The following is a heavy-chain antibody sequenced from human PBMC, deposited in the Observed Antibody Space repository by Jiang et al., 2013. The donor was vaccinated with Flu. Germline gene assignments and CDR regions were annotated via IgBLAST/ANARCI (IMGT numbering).Heavy chain of an antibody. Sequence: VQLVESGGGVVQPGGSLRLSCAASGFTFSSYGMHWVRQAPGKGLEWVAFIRYDGSNKYYADSVKGRFTISRDNSKNTLYLQMNSLRAEDTAVYYCAKDQTYYYDSGDAFDIWGQGTMVTVSS. D-gene: IGHD3-22*01. J-gene: IGHJ3*02. V-gene: IGHV3-30*02. CDR3: AKDQTYYYDSGDAFDI. CDR1: GFTFSSYG. CDR2: IRYDGSNK.